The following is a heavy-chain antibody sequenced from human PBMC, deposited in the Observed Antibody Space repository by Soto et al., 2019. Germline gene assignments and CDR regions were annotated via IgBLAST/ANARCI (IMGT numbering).Heavy chain of an antibody. CDR2: IYYTGST. CDR3: ARAPTEYDSSPPGLCYFDL. Sequence: NPSETLSLTCTVSGGSVNSDSYYWSWIRQPPGRGLEWIGYIYYTGSTNYNPSLKSRVTISVDTSRNQFSLKLTSLTAADTAVYYCARAPTEYDSSPPGLCYFDLWGRGTLVTVSS. D-gene: IGHD3-22*01. V-gene: IGHV4-61*01. J-gene: IGHJ2*01. CDR1: GGSVNSDSYY.